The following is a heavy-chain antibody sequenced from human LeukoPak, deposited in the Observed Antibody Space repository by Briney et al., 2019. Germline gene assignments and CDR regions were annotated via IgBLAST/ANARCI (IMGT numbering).Heavy chain of an antibody. CDR1: GFTVSTNY. D-gene: IGHD3-3*01. CDR3: ARPMAGFGAFDI. CDR2: LYSGGKT. V-gene: IGHV3-53*01. Sequence: GGSLKLSWAASGFTVSTNYMSWVRQAPGKGLEWVSDLYSGGKTYYADSVKGRFTISRDNSKNTLYLQLNSLRAEDTAVYYCARPMAGFGAFDIWGQGTMVTVSS. J-gene: IGHJ3*02.